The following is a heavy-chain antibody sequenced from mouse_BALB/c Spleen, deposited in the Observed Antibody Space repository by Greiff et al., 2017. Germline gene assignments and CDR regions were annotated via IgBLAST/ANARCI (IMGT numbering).Heavy chain of an antibody. D-gene: IGHD2-14*01. V-gene: IGHV14-1*02. CDR2: IDPENGNT. CDR1: GFNIKDYY. Sequence: VQLQQSGAELVRPGALVKLSCKASGFNIKDYYMHWVKQRPEQGLEWIGWIDPENGNTIYDPKFQGKASITADTSSNTAYLQLSSLTSEDTAVYYCARSGTNYRYDYGGQGTTLTVSS. CDR3: ARSGTNYRYDY. J-gene: IGHJ2*01.